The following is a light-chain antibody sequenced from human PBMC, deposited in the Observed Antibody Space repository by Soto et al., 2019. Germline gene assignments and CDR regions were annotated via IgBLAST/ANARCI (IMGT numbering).Light chain of an antibody. J-gene: IGKJ4*01. CDR3: QQYGYLVT. Sequence: EIVMTQSPATLSVSPGERATLSCRASQRVSSNLAWYQQKPGQAHRLLIYGASSRATGIPDRFSGSGSGTDFTLTISRLEPEDFAMYYCQQYGYLVTFGGGTKVDI. CDR1: QRVSSN. CDR2: GAS. V-gene: IGKV3D-15*01.